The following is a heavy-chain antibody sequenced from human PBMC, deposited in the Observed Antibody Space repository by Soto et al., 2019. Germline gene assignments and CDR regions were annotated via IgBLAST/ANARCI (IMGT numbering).Heavy chain of an antibody. V-gene: IGHV3-7*01. CDR2: ISGGANDK. D-gene: IGHD2-21*01. CDR1: GFMFSAYW. CDR3: VREDWHRSDH. Sequence: EVQLVESGGGLVQPGGSLRLSCEASGFMFSAYWMSWVRQDPRKGLEWVATISGGANDKFYVDSVKGRFTISRDDAKNSLYLQMNSLRDEDTAVYYCVREDWHRSDHWGQGTLVTVSS. J-gene: IGHJ4*02.